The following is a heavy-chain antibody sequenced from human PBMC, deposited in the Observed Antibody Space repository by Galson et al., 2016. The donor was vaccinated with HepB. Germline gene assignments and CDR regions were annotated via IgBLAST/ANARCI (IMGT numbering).Heavy chain of an antibody. CDR3: TKDTRPRMAPRSDSICGMDV. Sequence: SLRLSCAASGFTFGDYAMHWVRRAPGKGLEWVSDISWNSGSIDYADSVKGRFTISRDNAKNSLYLQMNSLRTEDTALYYCTKDTRPRMAPRSDSICGMDVWGQGTTVTVSS. CDR2: ISWNSGSI. D-gene: IGHD4-11*01. CDR1: GFTFGDYA. V-gene: IGHV3-9*01. J-gene: IGHJ6*02.